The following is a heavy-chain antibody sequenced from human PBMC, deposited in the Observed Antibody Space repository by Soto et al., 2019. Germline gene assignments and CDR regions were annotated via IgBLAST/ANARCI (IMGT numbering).Heavy chain of an antibody. V-gene: IGHV3-30*03. D-gene: IGHD1-26*01. CDR2: ISYDGSHK. J-gene: IGHJ4*02. Sequence: QVQLVESGGGVVQPGRSLRLSCADSGFTFSSYGMHWVRQAPGKGLEWVAIISYDGSHKYYADSVKGRFTISRDNSKNTLYMQMNRLRSEDTAVYFCARDIYSVSYQVGADSWGQGTLVTVSS. CDR1: GFTFSSYG. CDR3: ARDIYSVSYQVGADS.